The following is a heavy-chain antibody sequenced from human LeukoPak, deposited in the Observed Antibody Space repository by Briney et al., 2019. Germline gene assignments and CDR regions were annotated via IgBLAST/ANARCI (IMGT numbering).Heavy chain of an antibody. CDR3: ARRVGYYGSGMRFDY. V-gene: IGHV4-59*12. Sequence: ASETLSLTCTVSGGSISSYYWSWLRQPPGKGLEWIGFVYYSGTTKYNPSLKSRVTISVDTSKNQFSLKLSSVTAADTAVYYCARRVGYYGSGMRFDYWGQGTLVTVSS. D-gene: IGHD3-10*01. J-gene: IGHJ4*02. CDR1: GGSISSYY. CDR2: VYYSGTT.